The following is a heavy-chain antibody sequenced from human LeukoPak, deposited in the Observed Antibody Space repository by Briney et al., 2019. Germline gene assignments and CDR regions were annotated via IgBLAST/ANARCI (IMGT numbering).Heavy chain of an antibody. V-gene: IGHV1-69*06. CDR1: GGTFSSYA. D-gene: IGHD6-13*01. CDR2: IIPIFGTA. CDR3: ARGSPAAGTGFDS. J-gene: IGHJ4*02. Sequence: GASVKPSYYPAGGTFSSYAISLVRQAPGQGLEWMGRIIPIFGTANYAQKFQGRVTITADKSTSTAYMELSSLRSEDTAVYYCARGSPAAGTGFDSWGQGTLVTVSS.